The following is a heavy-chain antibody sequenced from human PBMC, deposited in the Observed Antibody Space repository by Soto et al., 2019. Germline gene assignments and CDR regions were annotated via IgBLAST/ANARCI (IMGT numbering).Heavy chain of an antibody. Sequence: PGESLKISCKGSGYSFTSYWIGWFRQMPGKGLEWMGIIYPGDSDTRYSPSFQGQVTISADKSITTAYLQWSSLKASDTAMYYCARRYCSGGNCYHDDYRAQGTLVTVSS. CDR2: IYPGDSDT. J-gene: IGHJ4*02. CDR3: ARRYCSGGNCYHDDY. D-gene: IGHD2-15*01. V-gene: IGHV5-51*01. CDR1: GYSFTSYW.